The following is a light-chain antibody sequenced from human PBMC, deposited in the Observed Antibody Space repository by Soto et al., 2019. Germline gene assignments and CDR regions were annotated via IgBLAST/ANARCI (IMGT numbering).Light chain of an antibody. Sequence: IQMTQSPSTLSASVGDRVPITCRASQSIRAWLAWYQQEPGKAPKFLIYDASSLESGVPSRFSGSGSGTEFTLTISSLQPDDFATYYCQQYDSYPLTFGGGTKVDIK. CDR2: DAS. J-gene: IGKJ4*01. CDR3: QQYDSYPLT. CDR1: QSIRAW. V-gene: IGKV1-5*01.